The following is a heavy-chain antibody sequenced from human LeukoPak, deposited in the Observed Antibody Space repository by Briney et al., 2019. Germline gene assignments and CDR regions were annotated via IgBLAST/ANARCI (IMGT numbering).Heavy chain of an antibody. Sequence: GSSVKVSCKASGGTFSSYAISWVRQAPGQGLEWMGGIIPIFGTANYAQKFQGRVTITADESTSTAYMELSSLRSEDTAAYYCARDRGTHAAYDYGDYFDYWGQGTLVTVSS. V-gene: IGHV1-69*01. J-gene: IGHJ4*02. CDR1: GGTFSSYA. D-gene: IGHD4-17*01. CDR3: ARDRGTHAAYDYGDYFDY. CDR2: IIPIFGTA.